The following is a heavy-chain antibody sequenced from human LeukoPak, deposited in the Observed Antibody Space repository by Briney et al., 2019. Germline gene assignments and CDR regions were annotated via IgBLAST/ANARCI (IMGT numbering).Heavy chain of an antibody. D-gene: IGHD6-6*01. CDR2: ISSSSYI. Sequence: GGSLRLSCAASGFTFSSYSMNWVRQAPGKGLEWVSSISSSSYIYYADSVKGRFTISRDNAKNSLYLQMNSLRAEDTAVYYCAGSSSPENNWFDPWGQGTLVTVSS. CDR1: GFTFSSYS. V-gene: IGHV3-21*01. CDR3: AGSSSPENNWFDP. J-gene: IGHJ5*02.